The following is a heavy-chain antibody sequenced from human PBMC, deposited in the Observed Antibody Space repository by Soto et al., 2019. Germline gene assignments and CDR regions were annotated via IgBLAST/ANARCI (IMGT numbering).Heavy chain of an antibody. D-gene: IGHD2-15*01. V-gene: IGHV1-18*01. Sequence: QAQLVQSGAEVKKPGASVKVSCQAGGYTFADYGISWVRQAPGQGLEWMGWIGPYNGNTNYPQNLQDRVTMTTDTSTNTAYMELRSLRSDDTALYYCARCYCSVGSCYTCWHFDLWGRGTLLTVSS. J-gene: IGHJ2*01. CDR3: ARCYCSVGSCYTCWHFDL. CDR1: GYTFADYG. CDR2: IGPYNGNT.